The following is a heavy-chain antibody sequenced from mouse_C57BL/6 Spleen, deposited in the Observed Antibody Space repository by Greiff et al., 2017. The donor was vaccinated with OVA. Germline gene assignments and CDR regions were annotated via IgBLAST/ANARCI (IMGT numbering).Heavy chain of an antibody. CDR2: IYPRDGST. Sequence: VQLQQSGPELVKPGASVKLSCKASGYTFTNYDINWVKQRPGQGLEWIGWIYPRDGSTKYNEKFKGKATLTVDTSSSTAYMELHSLTSEDSAVYFCASLRFYYAMDYWGQGTSVTVSS. CDR3: ASLRFYYAMDY. D-gene: IGHD1-2*01. CDR1: GYTFTNYD. V-gene: IGHV1-85*01. J-gene: IGHJ4*01.